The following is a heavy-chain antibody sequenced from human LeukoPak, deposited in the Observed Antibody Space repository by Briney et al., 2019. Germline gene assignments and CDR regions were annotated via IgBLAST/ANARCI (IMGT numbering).Heavy chain of an antibody. Sequence: ASVKVSCKASRGTFSSYAISWVRQAPGQGLEWMGGIIPIFGTANYAQKLQGRVTMTTDTSTTTAYMELRSLRSDDTAVYYCARGTVIEPAVGYSYYGMDVWGQGTTVTVSS. CDR3: ARGTVIEPAVGYSYYGMDV. CDR1: RGTFSSYA. D-gene: IGHD2-2*01. CDR2: IIPIFGTA. J-gene: IGHJ6*02. V-gene: IGHV1-69*05.